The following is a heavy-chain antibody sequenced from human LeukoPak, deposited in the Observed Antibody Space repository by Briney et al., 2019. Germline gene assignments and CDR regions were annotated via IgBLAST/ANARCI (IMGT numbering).Heavy chain of an antibody. V-gene: IGHV4-38-2*02. J-gene: IGHJ4*02. CDR3: ARLVLVNCGGDCSDY. CDR1: GYSISSGYY. D-gene: IGHD2-21*01. CDR2: IYYTGST. Sequence: SQTLSLTCTVSGYSISSGYYWGWIRQPPGKGLEWIGSIYYTGSTYYNPSLKSRVTMSVDTSKNQFSLKLSSVTATDTAVYYCARLVLVNCGGDCSDYWGQGTLVTVSS.